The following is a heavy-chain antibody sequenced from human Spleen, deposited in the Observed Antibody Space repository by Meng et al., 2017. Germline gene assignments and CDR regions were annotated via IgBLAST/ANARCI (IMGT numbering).Heavy chain of an antibody. V-gene: IGHV3-23*01. D-gene: IGHD4-11*01. CDR1: GFTFDDYA. J-gene: IGHJ4*02. CDR3: AKVARYYSNYYLDY. Sequence: GESLKISCAASGFTFDDYAMTWVRQAPGKGLEWVSAISSSGGSTYYADSVKGRFTISRDNSKNTLHLQMNSVRAEDTAIYYCAKVARYYSNYYLDYWGQGTLVTVS. CDR2: ISSSGGST.